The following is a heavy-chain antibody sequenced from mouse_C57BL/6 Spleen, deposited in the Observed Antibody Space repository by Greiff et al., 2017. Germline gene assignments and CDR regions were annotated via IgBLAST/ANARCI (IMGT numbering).Heavy chain of an antibody. D-gene: IGHD1-1*01. Sequence: DVMLVESGGGLVKPGGSLKLSCAASGFTFSSYTMSWVRQTPEKRLEWVATISGGGGNTYYPDSVKGRFTISRDNAKNTLYLQMSSLRSEDTALYYCARQHYGSSYDAMDYWGQGTSVTVSS. CDR3: ARQHYGSSYDAMDY. CDR2: ISGGGGNT. CDR1: GFTFSSYT. J-gene: IGHJ4*01. V-gene: IGHV5-9*01.